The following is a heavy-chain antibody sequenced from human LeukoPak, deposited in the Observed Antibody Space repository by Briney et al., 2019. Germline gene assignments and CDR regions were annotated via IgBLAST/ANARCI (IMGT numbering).Heavy chain of an antibody. D-gene: IGHD3-22*01. CDR1: GFTFSSYA. J-gene: IGHJ4*02. V-gene: IGHV3-30-3*01. CDR2: ISYDGNNK. Sequence: GGSLRLSCAASGFTFSSYAIHWVRQAPGKGLEWVAVISYDGNNKYYADSVKGRFTISRDNAKNSLYLQMNSLRAEDTAVYYCASGYDSSGYYYNYWGQGTLVTVSS. CDR3: ASGYDSSGYYYNY.